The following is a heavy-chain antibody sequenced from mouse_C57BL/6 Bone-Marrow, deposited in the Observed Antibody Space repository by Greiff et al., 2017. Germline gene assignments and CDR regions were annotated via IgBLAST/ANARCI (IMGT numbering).Heavy chain of an antibody. V-gene: IGHV1-19*01. CDR1: GYTFPDYY. D-gene: IGHD1-1*01. CDR3: ARDYYGSLDY. J-gene: IGHJ2*01. Sequence: EVQLQPSGPVLVKPGASVKMSCKASGYTFPDYYMNWVKQSHGKSLEWIGVINPYNGGTSYNQKFKGKATLTVDKSSSTAYMELNSLTSEDSAVYYCARDYYGSLDYWGQGTTLTVSS. CDR2: INPYNGGT.